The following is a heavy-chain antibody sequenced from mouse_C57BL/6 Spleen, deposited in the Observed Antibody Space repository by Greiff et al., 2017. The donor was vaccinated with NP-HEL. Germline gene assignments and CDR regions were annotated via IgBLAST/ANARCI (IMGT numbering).Heavy chain of an antibody. CDR2: IDPNSGGT. D-gene: IGHD1-1*01. J-gene: IGHJ4*01. Sequence: QVQLQQPGAELVKPGASVKLSCKASGYTFTSYWMHWVKQRPGRGLEWIGRIDPNSGGTKYNEKFKSKATLTVDKPSSTAYMQLSSLTSEDSAVYYCAREILTTVVGPYAMDYWGQGTSVTVSS. CDR1: GYTFTSYW. V-gene: IGHV1-72*01. CDR3: AREILTTVVGPYAMDY.